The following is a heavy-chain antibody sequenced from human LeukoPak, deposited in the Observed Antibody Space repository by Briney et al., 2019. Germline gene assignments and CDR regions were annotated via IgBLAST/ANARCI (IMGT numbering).Heavy chain of an antibody. CDR3: AKDDAWLRFGE. CDR1: GFTFSNHG. D-gene: IGHD3-10*01. V-gene: IGHV3-23*01. J-gene: IGHJ4*02. Sequence: QPGGSLRLSCAASGFTFSNHGMNWVRQAPGKGLEWVSGISPSGDITYYADSVKGRFTISRDNSKNTLYLEVIGLTAEDTAVYYCAKDDAWLRFGEWSQGTLVTVSS. CDR2: ISPSGDIT.